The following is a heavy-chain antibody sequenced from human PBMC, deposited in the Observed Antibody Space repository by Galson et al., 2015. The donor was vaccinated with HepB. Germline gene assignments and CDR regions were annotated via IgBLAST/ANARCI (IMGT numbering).Heavy chain of an antibody. D-gene: IGHD6-19*01. CDR3: ARDLRGSGWYIDY. Sequence: SLRLSCAASEFTFSSYAMTWVRQAPGKGLEWVANLKQDGSEKYYVDSVKGRFTIFRDNAKNSLYLQMNSLRAEDTAVYYCARDLRGSGWYIDYWGQGTLVTVSS. CDR2: LKQDGSEK. J-gene: IGHJ4*02. CDR1: EFTFSSYA. V-gene: IGHV3-7*01.